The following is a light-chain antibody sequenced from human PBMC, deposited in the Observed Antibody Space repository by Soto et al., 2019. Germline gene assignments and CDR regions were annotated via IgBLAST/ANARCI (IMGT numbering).Light chain of an antibody. J-gene: IGKJ2*01. Sequence: ESMLTQSPGTLSLSPGERATLSCRASQSVSTRYLAWYQQKPGQAPRLLIYGASIRATGIPDRFSGSGSGTDLPLTIIRLEPEDFAVYYCHQFGSSPPAFTFGQGTKLEI. CDR3: HQFGSSPPAFT. V-gene: IGKV3-20*01. CDR1: QSVSTRY. CDR2: GAS.